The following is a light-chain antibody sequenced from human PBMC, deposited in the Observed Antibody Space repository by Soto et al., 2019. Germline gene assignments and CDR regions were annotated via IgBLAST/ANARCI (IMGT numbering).Light chain of an antibody. V-gene: IGKV1-5*01. J-gene: IGKJ1*01. CDR2: DAS. CDR1: QSISSW. CDR3: QQYNSYSPWT. Sequence: DIQMTHSPSTLSASVGDRVTITCRASQSISSWLAWYQQKPGKAPKLLIYDASSLESGVPSRFSGSGSGTEFTLTISSLQPDHFATYYCQQYNSYSPWTFGQGTRLEIX.